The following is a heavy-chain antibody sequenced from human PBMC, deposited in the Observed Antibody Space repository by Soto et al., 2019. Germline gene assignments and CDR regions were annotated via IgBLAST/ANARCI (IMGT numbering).Heavy chain of an antibody. J-gene: IGHJ6*02. D-gene: IGHD3-3*01. CDR3: ARRRSSRLRFLEWGNYGMDV. CDR1: GGTFSSYA. Sequence: SVKVSCKASGGTFSSYAISWVRQAPGQGLEWMGGIIPIFGTANYAQKFQGRVTITADESTSTAYMELSSLRSEDTAVYYCARRRSSRLRFLEWGNYGMDVWG. CDR2: IIPIFGTA. V-gene: IGHV1-69*13.